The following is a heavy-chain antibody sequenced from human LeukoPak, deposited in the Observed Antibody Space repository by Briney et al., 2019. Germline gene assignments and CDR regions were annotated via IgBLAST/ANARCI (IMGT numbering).Heavy chain of an antibody. CDR3: AKVYNWNDRGSWFDP. CDR1: GYTFTGYY. V-gene: IGHV1-2*02. CDR2: INPNSGGT. D-gene: IGHD1-1*01. Sequence: ASVKVSCKASGYTFTGYYMHWVRQAPGQGLEWMGWINPNSGGTNYAQKFQGRVTMTRDTSISTAYMELSRLRSDDTAVYYCAKVYNWNDRGSWFDPWGQGTLVTASS. J-gene: IGHJ5*02.